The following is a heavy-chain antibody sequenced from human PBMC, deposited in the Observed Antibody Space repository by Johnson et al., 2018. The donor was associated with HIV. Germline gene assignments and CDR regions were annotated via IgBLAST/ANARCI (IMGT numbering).Heavy chain of an antibody. CDR1: GFIFSSYD. V-gene: IGHV3-13*01. D-gene: IGHD3-9*01. J-gene: IGHJ3*02. CDR2: IGSSGDT. CDR3: ARAGDYDILTGSLLRGAFDI. Sequence: VLLVESGGGLVQPGGSLRLSCAASGFIFSSYDMHWVRQATGKGLEWVSGIGSSGDTYYPGSVKGRFTVSRTNAKNSFHLQMNSLRAGDTAVYYCARAGDYDILTGSLLRGAFDIWGQGTMVTVSS.